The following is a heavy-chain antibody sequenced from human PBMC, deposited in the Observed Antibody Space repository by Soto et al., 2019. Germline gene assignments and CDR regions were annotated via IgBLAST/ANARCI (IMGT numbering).Heavy chain of an antibody. CDR3: GRYRFRDTWSKFDY. J-gene: IGHJ4*02. V-gene: IGHV4-31*11. Sequence: SETLSLTCAVSGVPISSDAYYWSWIRQHPGKGLAWIGYISYSGSTYYNPSLKRRVTMSVDTSKNQFSLKLTSVTAADTAVYYCGRYRFRDTWSKFDYWGQGTLVTVSS. CDR2: ISYSGST. CDR1: GVPISSDAYY. D-gene: IGHD3-16*02.